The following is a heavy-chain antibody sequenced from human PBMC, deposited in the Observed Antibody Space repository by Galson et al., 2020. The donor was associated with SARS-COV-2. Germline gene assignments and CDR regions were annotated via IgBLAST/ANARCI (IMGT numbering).Heavy chain of an antibody. CDR1: GDSVSSNYY. D-gene: IGHD3-3*01. Sequence: SETLSLTCTVSGDSVSSNYYWGWIRQTPEKGLEWIGSMLSTGSIYYNPSLRSRVTLFMDTSKNHFFLNLSSVSVADTAIYYCARHGSPYYDVWNGYLSWFDPWGQGTLATVSS. V-gene: IGHV4-39*01. CDR2: MLSTGSI. J-gene: IGHJ5*02. CDR3: ARHGSPYYDVWNGYLSWFDP.